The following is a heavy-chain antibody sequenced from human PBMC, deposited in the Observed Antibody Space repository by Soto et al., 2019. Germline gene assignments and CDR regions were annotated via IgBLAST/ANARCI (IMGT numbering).Heavy chain of an antibody. CDR3: ARPLWRDDYNWGYFDL. CDR2: ISDDGSNK. J-gene: IGHJ2*01. CDR1: GFTFSSYA. Sequence: QVQLVESGGGVVQPGRSLRLSCAASGFTFSSYAMHWVRQAPGKGLEWVAVISDDGSNKYYADSVKGRFTISRDNSKNTLYLQMNSLRTEDTAVYCCARPLWRDDYNWGYFDLWGRGTLVTVSS. D-gene: IGHD4-4*01. V-gene: IGHV3-30-3*01.